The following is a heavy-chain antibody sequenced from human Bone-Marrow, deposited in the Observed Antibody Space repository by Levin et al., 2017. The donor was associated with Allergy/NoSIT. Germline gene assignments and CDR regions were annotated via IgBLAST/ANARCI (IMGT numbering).Heavy chain of an antibody. V-gene: IGHV3-30*18. D-gene: IGHD4/OR15-4a*01. CDR2: ISYDGSNK. J-gene: IGHJ3*02. Sequence: GGSLRLSCAASGFTFSSYGMHWVRQAPGKGLEWVAVISYDGSNKYYADSVKGRFTISRDNSKNTLYLQMNSLRAEDTAVYYCAKVRFRDDAFDIWGQGTMVTVSS. CDR3: AKVRFRDDAFDI. CDR1: GFTFSSYG.